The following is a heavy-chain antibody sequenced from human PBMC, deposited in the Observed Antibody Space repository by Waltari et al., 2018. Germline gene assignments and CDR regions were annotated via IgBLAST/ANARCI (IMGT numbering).Heavy chain of an antibody. J-gene: IGHJ4*02. CDR1: GGSISSSSFY. Sequence: QLQLQESGPGLVKPSETLSLTCTVSGGSISSSSFYWGWIRQPPGKGLEWIGSLYYTGSTYYDPSLMSRRTISGDTAKNQFSLKLTSVTAADTAVYYCARSPSYYGSGSCLDYWGQGTLVTVSS. CDR2: LYYTGST. D-gene: IGHD3-10*01. V-gene: IGHV4-39*01. CDR3: ARSPSYYGSGSCLDY.